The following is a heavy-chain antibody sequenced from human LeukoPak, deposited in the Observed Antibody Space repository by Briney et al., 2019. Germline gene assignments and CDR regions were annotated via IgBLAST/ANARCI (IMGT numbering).Heavy chain of an antibody. CDR1: GYTFTSYD. Sequence: ASVKVSCKASGYTFTSYDINWVRQATGQGLEWMGWMNPNGGNTGYAQKFQGRVTMTRNTSISTAYMELSSLRSEDTAVYYCARGYCSGGSCYSPAGYWGQGTLVTVSS. V-gene: IGHV1-8*01. CDR2: MNPNGGNT. CDR3: ARGYCSGGSCYSPAGY. J-gene: IGHJ4*02. D-gene: IGHD2-15*01.